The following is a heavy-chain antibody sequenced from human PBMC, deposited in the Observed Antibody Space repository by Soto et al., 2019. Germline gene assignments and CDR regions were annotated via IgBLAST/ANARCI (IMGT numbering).Heavy chain of an antibody. D-gene: IGHD6-19*01. CDR3: ARGVAGSGFDL. CDR2: TYYRSNWRH. V-gene: IGHV6-1*01. CDR1: GDSVFSNTAA. Sequence: SQTLSLTCDISGDSVFSNTAAWKWMRSSPSRGLEWRGRTYYRSNWRHDYAVSVKSRITVNPDASENHFSLQLNSVTPGDTAVYYCARGVAGSGFDLWGQAILVTVSS. J-gene: IGHJ4*02.